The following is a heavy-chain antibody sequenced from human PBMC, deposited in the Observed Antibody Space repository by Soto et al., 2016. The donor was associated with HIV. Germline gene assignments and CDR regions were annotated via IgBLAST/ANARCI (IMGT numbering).Heavy chain of an antibody. CDR3: VRDRRRFGELFFDY. Sequence: QVQLQESGPRLVKPSQTLSLTCTVSGDSITSGGYFWSWIRQQPGKVLSGLDIFMIVDYLLQPVLKNRVVISIDRSKNRLFLRVNGVTAADTATYYCVRDRRRFGELFFDYWGRESRSTSSQ. J-gene: IGHJ4*02. CDR1: GDSITSGGYF. V-gene: IGHV4-31*03. CDR2: FMIVDY. D-gene: IGHD1-7*01.